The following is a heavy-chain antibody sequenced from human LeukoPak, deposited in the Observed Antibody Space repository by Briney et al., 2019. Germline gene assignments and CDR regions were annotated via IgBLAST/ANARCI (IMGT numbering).Heavy chain of an antibody. J-gene: IGHJ3*02. Sequence: SETLSLTCAVSGYSISSGYYWGWIRPPPGKGLEWIGSIYHSGSTCYNPSLKSRVTISVDTSKNQFSLKLSSVTAADTAVYYCARVLYGVAAAGTGVDAFDIWGQGTMVTVSS. CDR2: IYHSGST. V-gene: IGHV4-38-2*01. CDR3: ARVLYGVAAAGTGVDAFDI. CDR1: GYSISSGYY. D-gene: IGHD6-13*01.